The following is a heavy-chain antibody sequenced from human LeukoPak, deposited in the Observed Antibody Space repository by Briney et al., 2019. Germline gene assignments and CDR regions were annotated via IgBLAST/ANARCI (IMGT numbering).Heavy chain of an antibody. CDR3: ARPVSGSSGWYYNY. D-gene: IGHD6-19*01. CDR2: INHSGSG. CDR1: GGSFSGDY. Sequence: SETLALTCAVYGGSFSGDYWSWIRLRPGKGLERSGEINHSGSGRYNASLKSRVTISVDTSKNQFSLKLSSVTAADTAVYYCARPVSGSSGWYYNYWGQGTLVTVSS. V-gene: IGHV4-34*01. J-gene: IGHJ4*02.